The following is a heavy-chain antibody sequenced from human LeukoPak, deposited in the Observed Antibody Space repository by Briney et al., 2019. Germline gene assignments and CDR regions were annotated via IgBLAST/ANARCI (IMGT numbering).Heavy chain of an antibody. CDR2: IIPIFGTA. V-gene: IGHV1-69*05. J-gene: IGHJ4*02. CDR1: GGTFSSYA. CDR3: ARDQVVAGTVPDY. D-gene: IGHD6-19*01. Sequence: GSSVKVPCKASGGTFSSYAISWVRQAPGQGLEWMGRIIPIFGTANYAQKFQGRVTITTDESTSTAYMELSSLRSEDTAVYYCARDQVVAGTVPDYWGQGTLVTVSS.